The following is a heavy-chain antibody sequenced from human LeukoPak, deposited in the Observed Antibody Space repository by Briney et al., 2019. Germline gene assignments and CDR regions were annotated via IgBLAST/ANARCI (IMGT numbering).Heavy chain of an antibody. D-gene: IGHD2-2*01. V-gene: IGHV3-30-3*01. CDR2: ISYDGSNK. Sequence: PGRSLRLSCAASGFTFSSFAMHWVRQAPGKGLEWVAVISYDGSNKYYADSVKGRFTISRDNSKNTLYLQMNSLRAEDTAVYYCARGVPALDYWGQGTLVTVSS. CDR1: GFTFSSFA. J-gene: IGHJ4*02. CDR3: ARGVPALDY.